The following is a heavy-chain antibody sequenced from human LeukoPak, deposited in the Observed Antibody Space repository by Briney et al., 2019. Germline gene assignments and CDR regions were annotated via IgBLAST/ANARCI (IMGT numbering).Heavy chain of an antibody. V-gene: IGHV4-4*07. CDR2: IYTTGST. CDR3: ARKIAVAGKAGFDY. CDR1: GGSISSYY. J-gene: IGHJ4*02. D-gene: IGHD6-19*01. Sequence: NAAETLSLTCTVSGGSISSYYWTWIRQPAGKGLEWIGRIYTTGSTNYNPALNSRVTMSVDTSKNQFSPKLSSVTAADTAVYYCARKIAVAGKAGFDYWGQGTLVTVSS.